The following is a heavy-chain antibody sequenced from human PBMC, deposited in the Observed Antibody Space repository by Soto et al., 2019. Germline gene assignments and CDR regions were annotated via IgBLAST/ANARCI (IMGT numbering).Heavy chain of an antibody. V-gene: IGHV4-31*03. CDR1: GGSISSGGYY. CDR3: ATVARRSSTRLSYFDY. J-gene: IGHJ4*02. D-gene: IGHD2-2*01. CDR2: IYYSGST. Sequence: SETLSLTCTVSGGSISSGGYYWSWIRQHPGKGLEWIGYIYYSGSTYYNPSLKSRVTISVDTSKNQFSLKLSSVTAADTAVYYCATVARRSSTRLSYFDYWGQGTLVTVSS.